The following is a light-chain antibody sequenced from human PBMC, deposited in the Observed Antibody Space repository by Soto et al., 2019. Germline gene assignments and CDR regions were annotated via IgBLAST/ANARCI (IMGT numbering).Light chain of an antibody. CDR3: QQLNSYPLT. V-gene: IGKV1-9*01. Sequence: DIQLTQSPSFLSASVGDRVTITCRASQGISSYLAWYQQKPGKAPKLLIYAASTLQSGVPSRFSGSGSGTEFTLNISSLQPEDFATYYCQQLNSYPLTFGPGTKVDIK. J-gene: IGKJ3*01. CDR1: QGISSY. CDR2: AAS.